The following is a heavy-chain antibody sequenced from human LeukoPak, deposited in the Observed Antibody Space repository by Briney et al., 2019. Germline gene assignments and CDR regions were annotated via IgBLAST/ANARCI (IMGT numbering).Heavy chain of an antibody. CDR3: ARLPRGSALDI. D-gene: IGHD5-12*01. Sequence: GGSLRLSCAASGFTFSSYWMHWVRQAPGKGLVWVSRINSDGSSTSYADSVKGRFTISRDNAKNTLYLQMNSLRAEDTAVYYCARLPRGSALDIWGQGTMVTVSS. J-gene: IGHJ3*02. V-gene: IGHV3-74*01. CDR2: INSDGSST. CDR1: GFTFSSYW.